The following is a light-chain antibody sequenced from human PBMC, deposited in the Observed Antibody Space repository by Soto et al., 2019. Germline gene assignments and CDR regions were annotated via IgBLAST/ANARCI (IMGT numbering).Light chain of an antibody. V-gene: IGKV2D-29*02. CDR2: EVS. CDR3: MKSTQLPPN. Sequence: DVVITHTPRSLSVAPGHPASISCRSSQSLLHITGETFLFWYLQKPGQSPQLLIYEVSTRVSGVPDRFSGSGSGTDFTLEISRVETDDVGIYYCMKSTQLPPNFGQGTRLEIK. J-gene: IGKJ5*01. CDR1: QSLLHITGETF.